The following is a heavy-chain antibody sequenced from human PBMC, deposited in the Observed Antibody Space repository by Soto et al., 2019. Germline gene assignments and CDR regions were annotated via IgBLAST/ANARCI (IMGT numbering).Heavy chain of an antibody. CDR2: INVGNGNT. CDR3: ARERLAEAGKVSYYYYGMEV. V-gene: IGHV1-3*01. Sequence: GASVKVSCKASGYTYTSYAMHWVRLAPGQRLEWMGWINVGNGNTKYSQKFQGRVTITRDTSASTAYMELSSLRSEDTAVYYCARERLAEAGKVSYYYYGMEVWGQGNTVTVTS. CDR1: GYTYTSYA. J-gene: IGHJ6*02. D-gene: IGHD6-13*01.